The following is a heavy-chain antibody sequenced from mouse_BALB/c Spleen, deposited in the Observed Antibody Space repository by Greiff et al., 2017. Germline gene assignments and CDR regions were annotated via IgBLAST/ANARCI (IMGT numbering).Heavy chain of an antibody. D-gene: IGHD2-1*01. CDR2: INPSNGGT. CDR1: GYTFTSYC. J-gene: IGHJ4*01. V-gene: IGHV1S16*01. Sequence: QVQLQQSGPELVKPGASVKLSCKASGYTFTSYCMHWVKLRPGQGFEWIGEINPSNGGTNYNEKFKRKATLTVDKSSSTAYMQLSSLTSEDSAVYYCTYGNSYYYALDYWGQGTSVTVSS. CDR3: TYGNSYYYALDY.